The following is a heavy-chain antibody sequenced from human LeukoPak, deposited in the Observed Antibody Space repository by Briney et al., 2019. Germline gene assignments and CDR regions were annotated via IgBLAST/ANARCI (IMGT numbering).Heavy chain of an antibody. Sequence: SETLSLTCTVSGGSISNYFWSWIRQPPGKALEWIGYIYYSGSANYSPSLRSRVTMSVDTSNNQFSLRLSSVTAADTAVYYCARDLYCSGGSCSARGFDPWGQGTLVTVSS. J-gene: IGHJ5*02. CDR3: ARDLYCSGGSCSARGFDP. CDR1: GGSISNYF. V-gene: IGHV4-59*01. D-gene: IGHD2-15*01. CDR2: IYYSGSA.